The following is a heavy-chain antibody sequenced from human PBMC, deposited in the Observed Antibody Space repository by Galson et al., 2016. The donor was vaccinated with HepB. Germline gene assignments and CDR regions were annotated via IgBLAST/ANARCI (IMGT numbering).Heavy chain of an antibody. D-gene: IGHD5-12*01. Sequence: SETLSLTCTVSGDSISSSYWSWIRQPPGKGLEWIGYISKSGSTTYNPSLNSRVIISADRSTNRLSLKVSSVTAADTAVYYCAGLRGTSGGGYEGLDHWGQGTLVTVAS. J-gene: IGHJ5*02. CDR2: ISKSGST. V-gene: IGHV4-59*01. CDR1: GDSISSSY. CDR3: AGLRGTSGGGYEGLDH.